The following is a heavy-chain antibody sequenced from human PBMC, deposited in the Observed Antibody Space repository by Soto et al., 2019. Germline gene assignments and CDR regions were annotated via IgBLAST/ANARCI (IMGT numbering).Heavy chain of an antibody. V-gene: IGHV1-18*01. CDR1: GYTFTSYG. Sequence: ASVKVSCKASGYTFTSYGISWVRQAPGQGLEWMGWISAYNGNTNYAQKLQGRVTMTTDTSTSTAYMELRSLRSDDTAVYYCARCDLPEYSSSGPSSLGYWGQGTLVTVSS. CDR2: ISAYNGNT. CDR3: ARCDLPEYSSSGPSSLGY. D-gene: IGHD6-6*01. J-gene: IGHJ4*02.